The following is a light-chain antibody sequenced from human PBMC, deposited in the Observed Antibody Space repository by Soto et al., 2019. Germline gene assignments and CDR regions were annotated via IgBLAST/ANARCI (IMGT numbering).Light chain of an antibody. J-gene: IGKJ1*01. CDR3: QQYNVYPWT. V-gene: IGKV1-5*03. Sequence: DIQMTQSPSTLSASVGDRVTITCRASQSIDSWLAWYQQKPGKAPNLLIYKTSNLESGVPSRFSGSGSGTEFSLTISSLQPDDFATYYCQQYNVYPWTFGQGTKVDI. CDR2: KTS. CDR1: QSIDSW.